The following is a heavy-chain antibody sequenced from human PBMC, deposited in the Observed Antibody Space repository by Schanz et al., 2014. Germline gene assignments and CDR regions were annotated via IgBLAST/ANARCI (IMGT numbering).Heavy chain of an antibody. CDR1: GFSFSSYA. CDR2: MNESHSTI. CDR3: AKDRSWDYDSSGYFDY. Sequence: EVQLVESGGGLIQPGGSLRLSCAASGFSFSSYAMGWVRQARGKGLEWVSAMNESHSTIYYADSVRGRFTISRDNAENSLFLQMHSLRAKDTAVYYCAKDRSWDYDSSGYFDYWGQGTLVTVSS. D-gene: IGHD3-22*01. J-gene: IGHJ4*02. V-gene: IGHV3-23*04.